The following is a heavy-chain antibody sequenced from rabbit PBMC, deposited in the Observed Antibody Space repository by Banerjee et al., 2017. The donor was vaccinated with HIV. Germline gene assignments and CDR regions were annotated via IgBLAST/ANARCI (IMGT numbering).Heavy chain of an antibody. CDR3: ARGTYGYVDYAYVTMGYFDL. CDR1: GFSFSSNN. Sequence: QEQLEESGGDLVKPEGSLTLTCTASGFSFSSNNMCWVRQAPGKGLEWIACIVTSTGSTYYANWVNGRFTISKTSSTTVTLQMTSLTAADTATYFCARGTYGYVDYAYVTMGYFDLWGPGTLVTVS. CDR2: IVTSTGST. V-gene: IGHV1S45*01. D-gene: IGHD6-1*01. J-gene: IGHJ4*01.